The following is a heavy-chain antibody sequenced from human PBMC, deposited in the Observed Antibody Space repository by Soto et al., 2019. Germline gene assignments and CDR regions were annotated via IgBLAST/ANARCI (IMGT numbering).Heavy chain of an antibody. CDR3: VRATPGPAFDY. CDR1: GFTFSSYA. V-gene: IGHV3-64D*06. Sequence: GGSLRLSCSASGFTFSSYAMHWVRQAPGKGLEYVSAISSNGGSTYYADSVKGRFTISRDNSKNTLYLQMSSLRAEDTAVYYCVRATPGPAFDYWGQGTLVTVPS. J-gene: IGHJ4*02. CDR2: ISSNGGST.